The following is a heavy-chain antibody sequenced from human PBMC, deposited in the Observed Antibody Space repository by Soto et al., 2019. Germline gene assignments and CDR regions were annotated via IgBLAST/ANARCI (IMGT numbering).Heavy chain of an antibody. CDR2: ISYDGSNK. CDR1: GFTFSSYA. J-gene: IGHJ4*02. D-gene: IGHD2-2*02. V-gene: IGHV3-30-3*01. CDR3: ARAPLIYLPPDY. Sequence: GGSLRLSCAASGFTFSSYAMHWVRQAPGKGLEWVAVISYDGSNKYYADSVKGRFTISRDNSKNTLYLQMNSLRAEDTAVYYCARAPLIYLPPDYWGQGTLVTVSS.